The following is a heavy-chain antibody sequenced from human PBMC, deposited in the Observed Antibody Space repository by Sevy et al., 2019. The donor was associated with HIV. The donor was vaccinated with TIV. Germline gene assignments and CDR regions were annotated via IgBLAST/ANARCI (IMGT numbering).Heavy chain of an antibody. CDR2: ISGSGYST. Sequence: GGSLRLSCAASGFTFSNYGMSWVRQAPGKGLEWVSAISGSGYSTYYADSVKGRFTISRDKFKNTLYLQINSLRAGDTAVYYCAKHIAYCGGDCYPPLYYFDYWGQGTLVTVSS. V-gene: IGHV3-23*01. CDR1: GFTFSNYG. D-gene: IGHD2-21*02. J-gene: IGHJ4*02. CDR3: AKHIAYCGGDCYPPLYYFDY.